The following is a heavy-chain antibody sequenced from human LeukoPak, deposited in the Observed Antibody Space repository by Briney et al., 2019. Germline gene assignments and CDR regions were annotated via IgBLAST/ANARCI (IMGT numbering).Heavy chain of an antibody. CDR3: ARDGSVVVPDAFDI. CDR1: GYTFTSYD. Sequence: ASVKVSCKASGYTFTSYDINWVRQATGQGLGWMGWMNPNSGNTGYAQKFQGRVTMTRNTSRSTAYMELSSLRSEDTAVYYCARDGSVVVPDAFDIWGQGTMVTVSS. CDR2: MNPNSGNT. J-gene: IGHJ3*02. V-gene: IGHV1-8*01. D-gene: IGHD3-22*01.